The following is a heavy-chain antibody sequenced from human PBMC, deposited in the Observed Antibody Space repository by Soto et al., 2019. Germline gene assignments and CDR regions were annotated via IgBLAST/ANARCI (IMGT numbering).Heavy chain of an antibody. Sequence: GGSLRLSCAASGFTFSSYAMHWVRQAPGKGLEWVAVIPYDGSNKYYADSVKGRFTISRDNSKNTLYLQMNSLRAEDTAVYYCARDGDTAMVNYFDYWGQGTLVTV. V-gene: IGHV3-30-3*01. CDR1: GFTFSSYA. D-gene: IGHD5-18*01. J-gene: IGHJ4*02. CDR2: IPYDGSNK. CDR3: ARDGDTAMVNYFDY.